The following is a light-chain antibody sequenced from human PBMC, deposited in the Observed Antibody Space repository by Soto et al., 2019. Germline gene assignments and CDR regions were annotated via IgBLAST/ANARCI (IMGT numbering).Light chain of an antibody. CDR2: DAS. CDR1: QSISNY. J-gene: IGKJ1*01. Sequence: DIQMTQSPSTLSASVGDGVTITCRASQSISNYLAWYQQKPGQAPKLVIYDASTLESGVPSKFSGSGSGTEFTLSISSLQPDDFATYYCQQYNTSPWTFGQGTKVEIK. CDR3: QQYNTSPWT. V-gene: IGKV1-5*01.